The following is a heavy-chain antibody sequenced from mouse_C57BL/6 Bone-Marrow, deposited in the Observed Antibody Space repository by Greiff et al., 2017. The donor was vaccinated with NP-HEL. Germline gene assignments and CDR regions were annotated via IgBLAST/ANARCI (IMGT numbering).Heavy chain of an antibody. V-gene: IGHV7-3*01. J-gene: IGHJ2*01. CDR3: ARSGRESFDY. Sequence: EVKLEESGGGLVQPGGSLSLSCAASGFTFTDYYMSWVRQPPGKALEWLGFIRNKANGYTTEYSASVKGRFTISRDNSQSILYLQMNALRAEDSATYYCARSGRESFDYWGQGTTLTVSS. CDR1: GFTFTDYY. CDR2: IRNKANGYTT.